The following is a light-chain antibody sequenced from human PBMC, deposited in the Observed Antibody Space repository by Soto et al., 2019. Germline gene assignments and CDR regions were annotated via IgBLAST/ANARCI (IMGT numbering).Light chain of an antibody. CDR3: QQRSNWPRT. CDR2: DAS. V-gene: IGKV3-11*01. Sequence: EIVLTQSPATLSLSLGERATLSCSASQSVSSSLAWYQQKPGQAPRLLIYDASNRATDIPARFSGSGSGTDFTLTINSLEPEDFAVYYCQQRSNWPRTFGQGTKLEIK. CDR1: QSVSSS. J-gene: IGKJ2*01.